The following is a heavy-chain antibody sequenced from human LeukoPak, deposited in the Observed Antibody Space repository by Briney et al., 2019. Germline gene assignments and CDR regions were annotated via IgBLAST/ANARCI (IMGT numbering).Heavy chain of an antibody. CDR2: IYHSGST. D-gene: IGHD3-10*01. Sequence: SETLSLTCTVSGYSISSGYYWGWIRQPPGKGLEWIGSIYHSGSTYYNPSLKSRVTISVDTSKNQFSLKLSSVTAADTAVYYCATAGVGSGSYYRAFRYYYYMDVWGKGTTVTISS. CDR1: GYSISSGYY. CDR3: ATAGVGSGSYYRAFRYYYYMDV. V-gene: IGHV4-38-2*02. J-gene: IGHJ6*03.